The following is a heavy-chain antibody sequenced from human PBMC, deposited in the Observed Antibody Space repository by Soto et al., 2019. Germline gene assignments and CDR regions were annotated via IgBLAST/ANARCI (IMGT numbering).Heavy chain of an antibody. J-gene: IGHJ4*02. CDR2: ITDSGGAT. D-gene: IGHD2-21*02. V-gene: IGHV3-23*01. CDR3: AKGGLGTECGGACYSRSLDS. Sequence: EVQLLESGGGLVQPGGSLRLSCAASGFTFNTYAMTWVRQASGKGLEYVSSITDSGGATYYADSVKGRFTISRDNSENTLSLQMNSLRAEDTALYYWAKGGLGTECGGACYSRSLDSWGRGTLVTVSS. CDR1: GFTFNTYA.